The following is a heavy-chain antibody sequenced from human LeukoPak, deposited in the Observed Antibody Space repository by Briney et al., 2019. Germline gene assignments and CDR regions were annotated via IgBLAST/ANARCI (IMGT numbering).Heavy chain of an antibody. J-gene: IGHJ3*02. CDR3: ARGRIRWTPDAFDI. CDR2: IYYSGST. D-gene: IGHD4-23*01. V-gene: IGHV4-39*07. Sequence: PSETLSLTCTVSGGSISSSSHYWGWIRQPPGKGLEWIGSIYYSGSTYYNPSLKSRVTISVDTSKNQFSLKLSSVTAADTAVYYCARGRIRWTPDAFDIWGQGTTVTVSS. CDR1: GGSISSSSHY.